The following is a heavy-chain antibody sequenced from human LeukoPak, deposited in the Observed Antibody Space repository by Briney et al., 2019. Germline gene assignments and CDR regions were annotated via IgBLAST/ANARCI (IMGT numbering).Heavy chain of an antibody. V-gene: IGHV4-59*01. D-gene: IGHD2-2*01. Sequence: PESLSLTWPVSGGSISSYYWRWIRQPAGKGLEWVGYIYYSGSTNYNPSLKTRATIPVTTSRNQSSLKRGSVTAADPAVYYCARGTKDLVGITWYYYMDVWGKGNTVTVSS. J-gene: IGHJ6*03. CDR3: ARGTKDLVGITWYYYMDV. CDR2: IYYSGST. CDR1: GGSISSYY.